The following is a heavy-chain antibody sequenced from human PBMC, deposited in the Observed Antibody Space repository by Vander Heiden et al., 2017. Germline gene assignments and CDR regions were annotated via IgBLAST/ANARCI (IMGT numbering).Heavy chain of an antibody. D-gene: IGHD1-26*01. V-gene: IGHV1-2*07. CDR1: GYTFIDYS. CDR3: ASESGSYYHY. CDR2: INPNSGAT. J-gene: IGHJ4*02. Sequence: QVQLVQSGAAVKEPGASVKVSCKASGYTFIDYSTHWLRQAPGQGLEWMGWINPNSGATAYAHNFQGRVTVTRDTSISTAYMELSRLTSDDTAVYYCASESGSYYHYWGQGTLVTVSS.